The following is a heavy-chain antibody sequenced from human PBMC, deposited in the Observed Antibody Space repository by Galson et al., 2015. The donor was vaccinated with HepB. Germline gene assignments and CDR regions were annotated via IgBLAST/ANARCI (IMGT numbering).Heavy chain of an antibody. Sequence: SLRLSCAASGFTFSSYWMSWVRQAPGKGLEWVANIKQDGSEKYYVDSVKGRFTISRDNAKNSLYLQMNSLRAEDTAVYYCARDRGAVRWWFDPWGQGTLVTVSS. CDR2: IKQDGSEK. J-gene: IGHJ5*02. V-gene: IGHV3-7*03. D-gene: IGHD3-10*01. CDR3: ARDRGAVRWWFDP. CDR1: GFTFSSYW.